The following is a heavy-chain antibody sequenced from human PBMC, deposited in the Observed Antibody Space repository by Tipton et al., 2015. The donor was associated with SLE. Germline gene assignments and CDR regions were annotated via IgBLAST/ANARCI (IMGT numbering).Heavy chain of an antibody. J-gene: IGHJ6*02. CDR1: GDSISNSDYY. D-gene: IGHD3-10*01. CDR2: IHHSGRT. V-gene: IGHV4-39*01. CDR3: ARQRLRLLSPLDA. Sequence: TLSLTCTVSGDSISNSDYYWGWIRQPPGKGLEWIGNIHHSGRTYYNPSLISRPTVSVNTSKNQFSLELTSVTAADTATYYCARQRLRLLSPLDAWGQGTTVTVSS.